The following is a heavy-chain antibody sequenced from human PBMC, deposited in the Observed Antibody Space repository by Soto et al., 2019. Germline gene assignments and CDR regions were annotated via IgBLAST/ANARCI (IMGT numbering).Heavy chain of an antibody. CDR2: TYYRSKWYN. V-gene: IGHV6-1*01. CDR3: ARGRAACRGDWLDP. CDR1: GNSVSSNNAA. J-gene: IGHJ5*02. D-gene: IGHD6-13*01. Sequence: SQTLSLTCNLSGNSVSSNNAAWNWIRQSPSRGLEWLGRTYYRSKWYNDYAASVRGRLTINPDTSKTQFSLQIKSVTPDDTAVYYCARGRAACRGDWLDPWGQGTQVTVS.